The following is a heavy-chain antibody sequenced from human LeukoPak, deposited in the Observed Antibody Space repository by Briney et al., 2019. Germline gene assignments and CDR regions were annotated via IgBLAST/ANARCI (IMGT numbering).Heavy chain of an antibody. D-gene: IGHD1-1*01. V-gene: IGHV3-48*01. Sequence: SGGSLGLSCAASGFIFSKYSMHWVRQAPGKGLERVSYISSSSDTIYYADSVKGRFTISRDSSKNTLYLQMNSLRAEDTAVYYCAASYTFDIWGQGTMVTVSS. J-gene: IGHJ3*02. CDR3: AASYTFDI. CDR1: GFIFSKYS. CDR2: ISSSSDTI.